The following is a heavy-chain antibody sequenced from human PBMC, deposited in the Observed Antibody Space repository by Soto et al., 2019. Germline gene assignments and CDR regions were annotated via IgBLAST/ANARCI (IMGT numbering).Heavy chain of an antibody. CDR2: VYYSGST. Sequence: PSETLSLTCTVSGGSISSYYWSWIRQPPGKGLEWIGYVYYSGSTNYNPSLKSRVTISVDTSKNQFSLKLSSVTAADTAVYYCAGLGSGWYYGMDVWGQGTTVTVSS. D-gene: IGHD6-19*01. CDR3: AGLGSGWYYGMDV. J-gene: IGHJ6*02. CDR1: GGSISSYY. V-gene: IGHV4-59*01.